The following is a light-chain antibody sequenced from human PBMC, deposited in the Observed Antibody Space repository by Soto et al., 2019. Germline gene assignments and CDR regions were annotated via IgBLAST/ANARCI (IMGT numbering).Light chain of an antibody. CDR2: AAS. V-gene: IGKV1-39*01. CDR1: QRISNS. J-gene: IGKJ2*01. Sequence: IQMTPSPSSLSASVGDRVTITCRASQRISNSLNWYQQKPGKAPDLLIYAASNLQSGVPSRFSGSGSGTDFNLTISSLQPEDFATYNCQHSYSSTQMYTFGQGTKLEIK. CDR3: QHSYSSTQMYT.